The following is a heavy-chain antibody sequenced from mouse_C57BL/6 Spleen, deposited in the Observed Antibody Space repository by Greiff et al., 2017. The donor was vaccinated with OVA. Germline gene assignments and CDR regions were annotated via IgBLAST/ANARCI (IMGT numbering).Heavy chain of an antibody. J-gene: IGHJ4*01. CDR1: GFTFSNYW. D-gene: IGHD1-1*02. CDR3: TVPSLGWAMDY. V-gene: IGHV6-3*01. CDR2: IRLKSDNYAT. Sequence: EVKLEESGGGLVQPGGSMKLSCVASGFTFSNYWMNWVRQSPEKGLEWVAQIRLKSDNYATHYAESVKGRFTISRDDSKSSVYLQMNNLRAEDTGIYYCTVPSLGWAMDYWGQGTSVTVSS.